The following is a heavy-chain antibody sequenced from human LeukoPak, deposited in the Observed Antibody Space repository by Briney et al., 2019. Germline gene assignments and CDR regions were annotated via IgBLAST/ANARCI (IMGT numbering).Heavy chain of an antibody. V-gene: IGHV1-69*05. CDR3: ARDGAKSYSSSWYWFDP. J-gene: IGHJ5*02. D-gene: IGHD6-13*01. Sequence: SVTVSCKASGGTFTSYAISWVRQAPGQGPEWMGRIIPIFGTANYAQKFQGRVTITTHESTSTAYMELSSLRSEDTAVYYCARDGAKSYSSSWYWFDPWGQGTLVTVS. CDR2: IIPIFGTA. CDR1: GGTFTSYA.